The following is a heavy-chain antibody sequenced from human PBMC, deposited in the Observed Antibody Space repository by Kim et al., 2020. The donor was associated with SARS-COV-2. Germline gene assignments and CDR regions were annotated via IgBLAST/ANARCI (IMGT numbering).Heavy chain of an antibody. J-gene: IGHJ6*02. D-gene: IGHD4-4*01. CDR1: GFTFSSYA. CDR2: ISYDGSNK. V-gene: IGHV3-30-3*01. CDR3: ARDDSNYVRGGDGMDV. Sequence: GGSLRLSCAASGFTFSSYAMHWVRQAPGKGLEWVAVISYDGSNKYYADSVKGRFTISRDNSKNTLYLQMNSLRAEDTAVYYCARDDSNYVRGGDGMDVWGQGTTVTVSS.